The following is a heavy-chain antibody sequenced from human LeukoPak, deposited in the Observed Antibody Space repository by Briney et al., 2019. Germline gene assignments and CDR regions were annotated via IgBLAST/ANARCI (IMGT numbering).Heavy chain of an antibody. V-gene: IGHV1-3*03. Sequence: ASVKDSCKASGYTFTSYAMHWVRQAPGQRLEWMGWINAGNGNTKYSQEFQGRVTITRDTSASTAYMELSSLRSEDMAVYYCARGGRGSYYLSYFDYWGQGTLVTVSS. D-gene: IGHD1-26*01. CDR2: INAGNGNT. CDR1: GYTFTSYA. CDR3: ARGGRGSYYLSYFDY. J-gene: IGHJ4*02.